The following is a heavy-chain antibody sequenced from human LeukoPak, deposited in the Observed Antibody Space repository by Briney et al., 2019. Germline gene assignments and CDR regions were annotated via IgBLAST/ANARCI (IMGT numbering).Heavy chain of an antibody. CDR2: ISYDGSNK. J-gene: IGHJ4*02. CDR1: GFTFSSYA. Sequence: GESLRLSCAASGFTFSSYAMHWVRQAPGKGLEWVALISYDGSNKYYADSVKGRFTISRDNSKNTLYLQMNSLSPEDTAVYYCASDMSYSGYYIDYWGQGTLVTVSS. CDR3: ASDMSYSGYYIDY. V-gene: IGHV3-30-3*01. D-gene: IGHD3-3*01.